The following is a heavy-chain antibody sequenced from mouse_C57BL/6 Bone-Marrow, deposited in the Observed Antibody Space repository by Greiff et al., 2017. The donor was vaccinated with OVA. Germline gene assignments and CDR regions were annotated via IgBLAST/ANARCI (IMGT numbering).Heavy chain of an antibody. D-gene: IGHD2-5*01. CDR1: GYTFTGYE. Sequence: VQLQQSGAELVRPGASVTLSCKASGYTFTGYEMHWVKQTPVHGLEWIGAIDPETGGTAYNQKFKGKAILTADKSSSTAYMELRSLTSEDSAVYYCTRGSSNCYAMDYWGQGTSVTVSS. V-gene: IGHV1-15*01. CDR3: TRGSSNCYAMDY. CDR2: IDPETGGT. J-gene: IGHJ4*01.